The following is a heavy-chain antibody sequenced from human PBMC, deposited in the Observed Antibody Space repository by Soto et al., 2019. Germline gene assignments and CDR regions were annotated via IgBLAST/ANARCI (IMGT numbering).Heavy chain of an antibody. V-gene: IGHV3-66*01. CDR2: IYSGGST. CDR1: GFTVSNNY. CDR3: AAYSHKGY. Sequence: EEQLVESGGDLVQPGGSLRLSCAASGFTVSNNYMSWVRQAPGKGLEWVSLIYSGGSTYYADSVKGRFTISRDSSKNTLYRAMNSVRAHDTAMYYCAAYSHKGYWGQGTLVTVSS. D-gene: IGHD3-16*01. J-gene: IGHJ4*02.